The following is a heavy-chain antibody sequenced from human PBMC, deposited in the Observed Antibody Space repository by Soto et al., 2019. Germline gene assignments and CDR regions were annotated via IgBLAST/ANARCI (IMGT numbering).Heavy chain of an antibody. CDR3: AKIVVVIQDAFDI. Sequence: GSLRLSCAASGFTFSSYAMHWVRQAPGKGLEWVAVISYDGSNKYYADSVKGRFTISRDNSKNTLYLQMNSLRAEDTAVYYCAKIVVVIQDAFDIWGQGTMVTVSS. V-gene: IGHV3-30-3*01. CDR2: ISYDGSNK. D-gene: IGHD3-22*01. CDR1: GFTFSSYA. J-gene: IGHJ3*02.